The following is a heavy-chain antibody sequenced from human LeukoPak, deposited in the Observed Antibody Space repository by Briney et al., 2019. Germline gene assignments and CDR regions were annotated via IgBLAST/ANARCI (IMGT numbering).Heavy chain of an antibody. CDR2: INHNGNVN. V-gene: IGHV3-7*01. CDR3: ARERGSTAFDI. D-gene: IGHD1-26*01. Sequence: GGSLRLSCAASGFTFSSYWMNWARQAPGKGLEWVASINHNGNVNYYVDSVKGRFTISRDNAKNSLYLQMSNLRAEDTAVYYCARERGSTAFDIWGQGTMVTVSS. J-gene: IGHJ3*02. CDR1: GFTFSSYW.